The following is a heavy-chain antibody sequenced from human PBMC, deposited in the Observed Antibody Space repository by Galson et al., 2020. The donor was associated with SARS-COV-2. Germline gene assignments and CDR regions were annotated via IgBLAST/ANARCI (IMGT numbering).Heavy chain of an antibody. CDR2: INPNSGGT. V-gene: IGHV1-2*02. CDR1: GYTFTGYY. D-gene: IGHD2-2*02. CDR3: ARGIVVVPAAITHYYYYGMDV. J-gene: IGHJ6*02. Sequence: ASVKVSCKASGYTFTGYYMHWVRQAPGQGLEWMGWINPNSGGTNYAQKFQGRVTMTRDTSISTAYMELSRLRSDDTAVYYCARGIVVVPAAITHYYYYGMDVWGQGTTVTVSS.